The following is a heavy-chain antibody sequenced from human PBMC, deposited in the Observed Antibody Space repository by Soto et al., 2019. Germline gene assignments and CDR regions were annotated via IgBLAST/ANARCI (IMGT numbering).Heavy chain of an antibody. CDR3: ARAGGANYGSGSYFTRKREMDV. CDR2: INPNSGGT. V-gene: IGHV1-2*04. D-gene: IGHD3-10*01. CDR1: GYTFTGYY. Sequence: GASVKVSCKASGYTFTGYYMHWVRQAPGQGLEWMGWINPNSGGTNYAQKFQGWVTMTRDTSISTAYMELSRLRSDDTAVYYCARAGGANYGSGSYFTRKREMDVWGQGTTVTVSS. J-gene: IGHJ6*02.